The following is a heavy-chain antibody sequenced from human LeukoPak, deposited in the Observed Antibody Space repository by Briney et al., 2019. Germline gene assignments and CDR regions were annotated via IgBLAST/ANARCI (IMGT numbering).Heavy chain of an antibody. CDR3: ARVEYSSGRGDY. J-gene: IGHJ4*02. Sequence: ASVKVSCKAGDYSFINYGLTWVRQAPGEGLVWMGWISTYSGDTNYARNFQGRVTLTRDTSTSTAYMDLNNLTPDDTAVYYCARVEYSSGRGDYWGQGTLVTVSS. V-gene: IGHV1-18*01. CDR1: DYSFINYG. CDR2: ISTYSGDT. D-gene: IGHD3-22*01.